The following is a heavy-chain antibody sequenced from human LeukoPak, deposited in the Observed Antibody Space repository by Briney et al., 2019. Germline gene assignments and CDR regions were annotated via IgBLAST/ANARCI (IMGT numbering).Heavy chain of an antibody. D-gene: IGHD6-25*01. CDR1: GGTFSSYA. J-gene: IGHJ6*03. Sequence: GASVKVSFKASGGTFSSYAISWVRQAPGQGLEWVGVIIPIFGTANYAQKFQGRVTITADESTSTAYMELSSLRSEDTAVYYCARGQRSYYYYYMDVWGKGTTVTVSS. V-gene: IGHV1-69*13. CDR3: ARGQRSYYYYYMDV. CDR2: IIPIFGTA.